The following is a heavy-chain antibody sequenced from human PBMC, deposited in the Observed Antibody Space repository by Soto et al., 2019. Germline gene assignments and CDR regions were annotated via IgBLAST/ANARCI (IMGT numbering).Heavy chain of an antibody. D-gene: IGHD6-19*01. CDR2: ISAYNGNT. V-gene: IGHV1-18*01. CDR1: GYTFTSYG. J-gene: IGHJ5*02. CDR3: ARDQGQWLARTSNWFDP. Sequence: GASVKVSCKASGYTFTSYGISWVRQAPGQGLEWMGWISAYNGNTNYAQKLQGRVTMTTDTSTSTAYMELRSLRSDDTAVYYCARDQGQWLARTSNWFDPCGEGTLVTVSS.